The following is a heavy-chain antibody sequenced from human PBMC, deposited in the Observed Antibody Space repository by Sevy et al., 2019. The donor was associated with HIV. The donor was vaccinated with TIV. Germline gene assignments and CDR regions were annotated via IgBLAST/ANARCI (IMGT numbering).Heavy chain of an antibody. CDR2: IKQDVSEI. Sequence: RGSLRLSCAASGFIFSGYWMSWVRQAPGRGLEWVANIKQDVSEISYGDSVKGRFTISRDNAKNSLYLQMNSLRVEDTGVYYCARDSAMTKDSWGQGTLVTVSS. CDR1: GFIFSGYW. D-gene: IGHD4-17*01. J-gene: IGHJ4*02. CDR3: ARDSAMTKDS. V-gene: IGHV3-7*01.